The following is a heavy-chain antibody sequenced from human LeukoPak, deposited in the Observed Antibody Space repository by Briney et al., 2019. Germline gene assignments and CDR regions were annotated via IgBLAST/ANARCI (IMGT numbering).Heavy chain of an antibody. J-gene: IGHJ3*02. CDR2: ISSSGSNI. CDR3: ARGASVVAGNDNAFDI. V-gene: IGHV3-48*03. D-gene: IGHD6-19*01. Sequence: PGGSLRLSCAASGFTFSSYEMNWVRHAPGKGLEWVSYISSSGSNIYYADSVKGRFTISRDNAKNSLYLQMNSLRADDTAVYYCARGASVVAGNDNAFDIWGQGTMVTVSS. CDR1: GFTFSSYE.